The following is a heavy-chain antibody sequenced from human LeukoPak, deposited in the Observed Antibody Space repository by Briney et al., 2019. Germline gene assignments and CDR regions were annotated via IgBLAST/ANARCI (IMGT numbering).Heavy chain of an antibody. CDR3: ARDGSSSDWDHYYYYMDV. J-gene: IGHJ6*03. D-gene: IGHD6-6*01. CDR1: GGTFSSYA. V-gene: IGHV1-69*05. CDR2: IIPIFGTA. Sequence: ASVKVSCKASGGTFSSYAISWVRQAPGQGLEWMGGIIPIFGTANYAQKFQGRVTITTDESTSTAYMELSSLRSEDTAVYYCARDGSSSDWDHYYYYMDVWGKGTTVTVSS.